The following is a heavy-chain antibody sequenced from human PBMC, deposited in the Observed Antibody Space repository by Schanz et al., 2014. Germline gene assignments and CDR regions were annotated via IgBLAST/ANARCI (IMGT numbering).Heavy chain of an antibody. V-gene: IGHV3-30*18. J-gene: IGHJ3*02. CDR2: ISYDGSNK. CDR1: GFTFSSYG. Sequence: QVQLVESGGGVVQPGGSLRLSCAASGFTFSSYGMHWVRQSPGKGLEWVALISYDGSNKYYADSVKGRFSISRDNSKNTVYMQMSSLRADDSAVYYCAKPFRSCWYPDAFDIWGQGTMVTVSS. CDR3: AKPFRSCWYPDAFDI. D-gene: IGHD6-13*01.